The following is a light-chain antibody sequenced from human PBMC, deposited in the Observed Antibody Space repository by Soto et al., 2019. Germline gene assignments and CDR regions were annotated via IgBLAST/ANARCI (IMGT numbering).Light chain of an antibody. V-gene: IGLV1-40*01. CDR1: SSNIGAGYD. J-gene: IGLJ2*01. Sequence: QSVLTQPPSVSGAPGQRVTISCTGSSSNIGAGYDVHWYQQLPGTDPKLLIYGNTNRPSGVPDRVSGSKSGTSASLAITGLQAEDEADYYCQSSDSSLVFGGGTKVTVL. CDR3: QSSDSSLV. CDR2: GNT.